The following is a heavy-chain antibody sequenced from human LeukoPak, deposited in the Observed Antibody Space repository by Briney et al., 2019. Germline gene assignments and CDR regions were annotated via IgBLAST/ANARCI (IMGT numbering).Heavy chain of an antibody. Sequence: GGSLRLSCAASGFTFSSYAMHWVRQAPGKGLEWVAVISYDGSNKYYADSVKGRFTISGDNSKNTLYLQMNSLRAEDTAVYYCARGRIGYCTNGVCYTAHAFDYWGQGTLVTVSS. CDR2: ISYDGSNK. CDR1: GFTFSSYA. J-gene: IGHJ4*02. D-gene: IGHD2-8*01. CDR3: ARGRIGYCTNGVCYTAHAFDY. V-gene: IGHV3-30-3*01.